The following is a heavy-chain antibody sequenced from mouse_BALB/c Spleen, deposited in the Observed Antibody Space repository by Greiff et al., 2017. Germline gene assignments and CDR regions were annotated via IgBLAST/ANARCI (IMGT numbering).Heavy chain of an antibody. Sequence: EVKLVESGPGLVKPFQSLSLTCTVTGYSITSDYAWNWIRQFPGNKLEWLGYISYSGSTSYNPSLKSRISITRDTSKNQFFLQLNSVTTEDTATYYCARCPYYGNSYAMDYWGQGTSVTVSS. V-gene: IGHV3-2*02. CDR1: GYSITSDYA. J-gene: IGHJ4*01. D-gene: IGHD2-10*01. CDR2: ISYSGST. CDR3: ARCPYYGNSYAMDY.